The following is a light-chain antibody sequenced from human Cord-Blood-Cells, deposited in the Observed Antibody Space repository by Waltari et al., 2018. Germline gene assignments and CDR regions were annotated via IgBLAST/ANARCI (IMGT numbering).Light chain of an antibody. Sequence: QSVLTQQPSASGTPGQRVTISCSGSSSNIGSNYVYWYQQLPGTAPKLLIYRNNQRPSGVPDRFSGSKSGTSASLAISGLRSEDEADYYCAAWDDSLRVFGTGTKVTVL. CDR2: RNN. V-gene: IGLV1-47*01. CDR1: SSNIGSNY. CDR3: AAWDDSLRV. J-gene: IGLJ1*01.